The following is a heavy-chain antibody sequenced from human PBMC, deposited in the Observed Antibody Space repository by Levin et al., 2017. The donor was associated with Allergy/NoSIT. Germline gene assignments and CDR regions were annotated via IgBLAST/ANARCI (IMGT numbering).Heavy chain of an antibody. CDR1: GGSISSGDYY. V-gene: IGHV4-30-4*01. D-gene: IGHD5-18*01. CDR2: IYYSGST. J-gene: IGHJ6*02. Sequence: PSETLSLTCTVSGGSISSGDYYWSWIRQPPGKGLEWIGYIYYSGSTYYNPSLKSRVTISVDTSKNQFSLKLSSVTAADTAVYYCARDLRGYRKKLGGGYYYYGMDVWGQGTTVTVSS. CDR3: ARDLRGYRKKLGGGYYYYGMDV.